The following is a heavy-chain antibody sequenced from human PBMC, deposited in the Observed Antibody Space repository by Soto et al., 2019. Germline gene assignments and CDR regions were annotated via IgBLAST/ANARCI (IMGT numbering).Heavy chain of an antibody. J-gene: IGHJ4*02. CDR1: GYTFTSHT. CDR3: AREPEDGVPGDY. V-gene: IGHV1-3*01. Sequence: QVQLVQSGAEVKEPGASVKVSYKASGYTFTSHTLHWARQAPGQGLEWMGWIIVSNGSPRYAPQFQGRVTFGRDTSATTAYMELSSLTSEDTAIYYCAREPEDGVPGDYWGQGTRVVVSS. D-gene: IGHD3-3*01. CDR2: IIVSNGSP.